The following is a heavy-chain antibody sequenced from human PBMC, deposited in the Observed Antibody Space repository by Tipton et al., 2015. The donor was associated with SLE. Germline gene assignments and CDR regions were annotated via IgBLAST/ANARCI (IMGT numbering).Heavy chain of an antibody. D-gene: IGHD4-17*01. CDR3: ARGSDGEYVRYFDV. J-gene: IGHJ2*01. Sequence: TLSLTCSVSGGSITSYSYYWGWVRQPPGKGLEWIGNVYYYGETYSSSSLKSRVTISVDTAKNQFSLQLKSVTAADTAMYYCARGSDGEYVRYFDVWGPGTLVTVSS. CDR2: VYYYGET. V-gene: IGHV4-39*01. CDR1: GGSITSYSYY.